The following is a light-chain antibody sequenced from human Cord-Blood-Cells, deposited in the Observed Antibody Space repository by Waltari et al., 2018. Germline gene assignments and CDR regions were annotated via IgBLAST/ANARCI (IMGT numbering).Light chain of an antibody. CDR1: QSISSY. Sequence: DIQMTQSPSSLSASVGDRVTITCRASQSISSYLTWYQQKPGKAPKLLIYAASSLQSGVPSRFSGSGSGTQFTLTIRSLQPEDFATYYCQQSYSTPPFPFGPGTKVDIK. V-gene: IGKV1-39*01. J-gene: IGKJ3*01. CDR3: QQSYSTPPFP. CDR2: AAS.